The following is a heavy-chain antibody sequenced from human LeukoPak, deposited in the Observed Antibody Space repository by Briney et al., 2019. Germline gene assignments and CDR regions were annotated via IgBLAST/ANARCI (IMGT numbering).Heavy chain of an antibody. Sequence: GGSLRLSCAASGFTFSDYYMSWIRQAPGKGLEWVSYISSRGSTIYYADSVKGRFTISRDNAKNSLYLQMNSLGAEDTAVYYCARDAYCSSTSCYGDYWGQGTLVTVSS. D-gene: IGHD2-2*01. CDR1: GFTFSDYY. V-gene: IGHV3-11*01. CDR3: ARDAYCSSTSCYGDY. J-gene: IGHJ4*02. CDR2: ISSRGSTI.